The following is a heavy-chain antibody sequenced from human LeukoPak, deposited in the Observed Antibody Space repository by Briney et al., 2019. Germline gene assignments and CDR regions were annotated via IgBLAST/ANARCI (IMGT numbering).Heavy chain of an antibody. D-gene: IGHD3-3*01. Sequence: GGSLRLSCAASGLTFSSYWMSWVRQAPGKGLEWVANIKQDGSEKYYVDSVKGRFTISRDNAKNSLYLQMNSLRAEDTAVYYCARYEWLSTNRHFDYWGQGTLVTVSS. CDR3: ARYEWLSTNRHFDY. CDR2: IKQDGSEK. V-gene: IGHV3-7*01. CDR1: GLTFSSYW. J-gene: IGHJ4*02.